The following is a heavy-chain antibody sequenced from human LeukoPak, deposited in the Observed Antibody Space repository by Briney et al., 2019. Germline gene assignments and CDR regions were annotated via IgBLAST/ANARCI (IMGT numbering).Heavy chain of an antibody. D-gene: IGHD3-22*01. V-gene: IGHV3-21*01. Sequence: GGSLRLSCAASGFTISSFSMNWVRQAPGKGLEWVSSISSSSSYIYYADSVKGRFTISRHNAKNSLYLQMNSLRAEDTAVYYCARDGYDSSGYYADDAFDIWGQGTMVTVSS. J-gene: IGHJ3*02. CDR3: ARDGYDSSGYYADDAFDI. CDR2: ISSSSSYI. CDR1: GFTISSFS.